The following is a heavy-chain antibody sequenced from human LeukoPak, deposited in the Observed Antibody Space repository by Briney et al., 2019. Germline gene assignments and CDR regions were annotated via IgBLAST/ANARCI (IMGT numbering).Heavy chain of an antibody. CDR2: IYYSGST. CDR3: ARGGGSGYSYG. CDR1: GGSISSYY. V-gene: IGHV4-59*01. J-gene: IGHJ4*02. D-gene: IGHD5-18*01. Sequence: SETLSLTCTVSGGSISSYYWSWTRQPPGKGLEWIGYIYYSGSTNYNPSLKSRVTISVDTSKNQFSLKLSSVTAADTAVYYCARGGGSGYSYGWGQGTLVTVSS.